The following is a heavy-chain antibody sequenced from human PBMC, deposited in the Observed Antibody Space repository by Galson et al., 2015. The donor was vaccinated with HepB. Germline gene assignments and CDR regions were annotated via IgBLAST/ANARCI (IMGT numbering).Heavy chain of an antibody. CDR1: GFTFSSYA. CDR2: ISYDGSNK. Sequence: SLRLSCAASGFTFSSYAMHWVRQAPGKGLEWVAVISYDGSNKYYADSVKGRFTISGDNSKNTLYLQMNSLRAEDTAVYYCARWGSTPFDYWGQGTLVTVSS. V-gene: IGHV3-30-3*01. J-gene: IGHJ4*02. CDR3: ARWGSTPFDY. D-gene: IGHD2-2*01.